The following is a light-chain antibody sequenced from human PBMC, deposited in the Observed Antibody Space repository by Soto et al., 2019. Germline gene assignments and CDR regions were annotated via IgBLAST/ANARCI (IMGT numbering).Light chain of an antibody. CDR1: QNVNSN. J-gene: IGKJ5*01. Sequence: IFMTQSPAILSVSPLEIATLSCMASQNVNSNLAWYQQKPGQAPRFLIYGASTRATGIPARFSGSGSGTEFTLTISSLQSEDFAVYYCQQRSNWPPITFGQGTRLEIK. V-gene: IGKV3-15*01. CDR2: GAS. CDR3: QQRSNWPPIT.